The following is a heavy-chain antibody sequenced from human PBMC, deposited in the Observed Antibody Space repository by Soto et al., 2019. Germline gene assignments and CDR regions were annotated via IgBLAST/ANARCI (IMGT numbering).Heavy chain of an antibody. CDR1: EYRFTSYW. CDR2: IYPDDSDT. CDR3: ARGGGYDSFDF. V-gene: IGHV5-51*01. Sequence: GESLKISCTGSEYRFTSYWIGWVRQMPGKGLEWMGIIYPDDSDTRYSPSFQGQVTISADKSISTAYLQWTSLKAADKAVYYCARGGGYDSFDFWGQGIQVTVSS. D-gene: IGHD2-15*01. J-gene: IGHJ4*02.